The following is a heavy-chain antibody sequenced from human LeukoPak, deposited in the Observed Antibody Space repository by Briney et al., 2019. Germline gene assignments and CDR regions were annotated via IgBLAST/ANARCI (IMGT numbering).Heavy chain of an antibody. CDR2: MNPNSGHA. CDR3: ARIKRIMEPGTVGLDS. V-gene: IGHV1-8*01. J-gene: IGHJ4*02. Sequence: ASVKVSCKASGYTFSSYDINWVRQAAGQGLEWMGWMNPNSGHAGYTQKFQGRVTMTSDNAISTVYMGISSLRSDDAAVYYCARIKRIMEPGTVGLDSWGQGTLVTVSS. CDR1: GYTFSSYD. D-gene: IGHD2-8*01.